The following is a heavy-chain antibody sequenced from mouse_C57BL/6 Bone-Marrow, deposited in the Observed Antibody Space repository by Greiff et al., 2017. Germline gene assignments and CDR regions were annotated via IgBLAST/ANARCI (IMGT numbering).Heavy chain of an antibody. CDR1: GFNIKDDY. CDR2: IDPENGDT. Sequence: VQLQQSGAELVRPGASVKLSCTASGFNIKDDYMHWVKQRPEQGLEWIGWIDPENGDTEYASKFQGKATITADTSSNTAYLQLSSLTSEDTAGYYCTVYDGYYEAYWGQGTLVTVSA. J-gene: IGHJ3*01. CDR3: TVYDGYYEAY. D-gene: IGHD2-3*01. V-gene: IGHV14-4*01.